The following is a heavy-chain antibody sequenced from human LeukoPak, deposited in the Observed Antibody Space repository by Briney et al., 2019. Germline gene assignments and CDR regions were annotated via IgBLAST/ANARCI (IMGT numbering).Heavy chain of an antibody. CDR1: GYTLTELS. J-gene: IGHJ3*02. V-gene: IGHV1-24*01. CDR2: FDPEDGET. D-gene: IGHD3-10*01. Sequence: AASVKVSCKVSGYTLTELSMHWVRQAPGKGLEWMGGFDPEDGETIYAQKFQGRVTMTEDTSTDTAYMELSSLRSEDTAVYYCATRTMVRGVIIVSAFDIWGQGTMVTVSS. CDR3: ATRTMVRGVIIVSAFDI.